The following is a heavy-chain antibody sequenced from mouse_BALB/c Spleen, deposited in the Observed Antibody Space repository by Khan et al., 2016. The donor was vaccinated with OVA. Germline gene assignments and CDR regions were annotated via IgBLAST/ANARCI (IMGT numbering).Heavy chain of an antibody. Sequence: VQLKESGPGLVKPSQSLSLTCTVTGYSITSDYAWNWIRQFPGNKLEWMGYISYSGRTSYNPSLKSRISITRDTSKNQFFLQSNSVTTEDTATYYCASSVTITTVVATDFDYWGQGTTLTVSS. J-gene: IGHJ2*01. CDR1: GYSITSDYA. CDR3: ASSVTITTVVATDFDY. V-gene: IGHV3-2*02. D-gene: IGHD1-1*01. CDR2: ISYSGRT.